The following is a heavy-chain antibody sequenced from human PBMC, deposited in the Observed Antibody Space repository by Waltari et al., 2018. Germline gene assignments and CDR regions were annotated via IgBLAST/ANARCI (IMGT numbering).Heavy chain of an antibody. J-gene: IGHJ3*02. CDR3: ARGLSVGATTRAFDI. CDR1: GYTFTGYY. Sequence: QVQLVQSGAEVKKPGASVKVSCKASGYTFTGYYMHWVRKAPGQGLEWMGRINPNSGGTNYAQKFQGRGTMTRDTSISTAYMELSRLRSDDTAVYYCARGLSVGATTRAFDIWGQGTMVTVSS. V-gene: IGHV1-2*06. D-gene: IGHD1-26*01. CDR2: INPNSGGT.